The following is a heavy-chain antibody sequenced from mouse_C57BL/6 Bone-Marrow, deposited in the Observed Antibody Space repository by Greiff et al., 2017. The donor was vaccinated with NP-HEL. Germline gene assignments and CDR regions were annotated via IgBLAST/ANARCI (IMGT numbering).Heavy chain of an antibody. J-gene: IGHJ3*01. CDR1: GYTFTSYW. D-gene: IGHD1-1*01. Sequence: VQLQQPGAELVKPGASVKMSCKASGYTFTSYWITWVKQRPGQGLEWIGDIYPGSGSTNYNEKFKSKATLTVDTSSSSAYMQLSSLTSEDSAVYDCAFDYYGSSYVWGQGTLVTVSA. CDR3: AFDYYGSSYV. V-gene: IGHV1-55*01. CDR2: IYPGSGST.